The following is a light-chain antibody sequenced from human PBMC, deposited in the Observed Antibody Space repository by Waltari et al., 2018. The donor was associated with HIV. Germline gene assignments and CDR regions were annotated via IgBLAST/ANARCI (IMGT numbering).Light chain of an antibody. J-gene: IGLJ2*01. CDR1: QIGSKS. Sequence: YVLTQAPSVSVAPAQTARVTCGGSQIGSKSVHWYQQKSGQAPVLVVYDDTGRPSGIPGRFSGSNSGNKATLTIIRVEAGDEADYFCQVWDNTNHPVIFGGGTKLTVL. CDR3: QVWDNTNHPVI. V-gene: IGLV3-21*02. CDR2: DDT.